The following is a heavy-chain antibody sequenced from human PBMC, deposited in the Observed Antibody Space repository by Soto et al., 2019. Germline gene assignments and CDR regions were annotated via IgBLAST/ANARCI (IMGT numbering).Heavy chain of an antibody. V-gene: IGHV1-18*04. Sequence: ASVKVSCKASGYTFTSYGISWVRQAPGQGLEWMGWISAYNGDTNYAQKLQGRVTMTTDTSTSTAYMELRSLRSDDTAVYYCAGLQTDYCTNGVCPGGFDPWGQGTLVTVSS. D-gene: IGHD2-8*01. CDR3: AGLQTDYCTNGVCPGGFDP. CDR2: ISAYNGDT. J-gene: IGHJ5*02. CDR1: GYTFTSYG.